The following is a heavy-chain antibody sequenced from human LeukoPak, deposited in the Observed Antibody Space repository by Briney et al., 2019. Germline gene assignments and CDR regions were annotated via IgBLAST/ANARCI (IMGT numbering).Heavy chain of an antibody. CDR1: GFTFSSYG. CDR3: AGGMVRGVISSPLDY. Sequence: GGSLRLSCAASGFTFSSYGMHWVRQAPGKGLEWVAFIRYDGSNKYYADSVKGRFTISRDNSKNTLYLQMNSLRAEDTAVYYCAGGMVRGVISSPLDYWGQGTLVTVSS. V-gene: IGHV3-30*02. D-gene: IGHD3-10*01. J-gene: IGHJ4*02. CDR2: IRYDGSNK.